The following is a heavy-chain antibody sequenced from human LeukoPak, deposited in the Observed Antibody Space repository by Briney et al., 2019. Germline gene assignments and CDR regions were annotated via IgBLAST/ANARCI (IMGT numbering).Heavy chain of an antibody. D-gene: IGHD1-14*01. CDR3: AKDTTRPKAGFDS. CDR1: GFTLSSYG. CDR2: IRYDESNK. J-gene: IGHJ5*01. Sequence: GGSLRLSYAASGFTLSSYGMHWVRQAPAKGLEGVAFIRYDESNKYYADSVKGRFTISRDNSNNTLYLQMNSLRAEEEAVYYCAKDTTRPKAGFDSWGQGTLVTVSS. V-gene: IGHV3-30*02.